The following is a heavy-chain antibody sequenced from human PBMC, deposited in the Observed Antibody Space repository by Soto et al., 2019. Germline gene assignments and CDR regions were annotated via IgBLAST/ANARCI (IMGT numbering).Heavy chain of an antibody. CDR2: ISAYNGNT. J-gene: IGHJ6*03. V-gene: IGHV1-18*01. D-gene: IGHD3-3*01. CDR3: ARDGRFLEWLLPNYYYYYMDV. Sequence: ASVKVSCKASGYTFTSYGISWVRQAPGQGLEWMGWISAYNGNTNYAQKLQGRVTMTTDTSRSTAYKELRSLRSDDTAVYYCARDGRFLEWLLPNYYYYYMDVWGKGTTVTVSS. CDR1: GYTFTSYG.